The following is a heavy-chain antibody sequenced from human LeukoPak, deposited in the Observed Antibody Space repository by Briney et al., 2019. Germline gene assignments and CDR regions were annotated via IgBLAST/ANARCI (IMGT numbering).Heavy chain of an antibody. Sequence: PSETLSLTCTVSGGSISSYYWSWIRQPPGKGLEWIGYIYYSGSTNYNPSLKSRVTISVDTSKNQFSLKLSSVTAADTAMYYCAKDREGGLWGQGTLVTVSS. CDR1: GGSISSYY. J-gene: IGHJ4*02. CDR2: IYYSGST. V-gene: IGHV4-59*01. D-gene: IGHD3-16*01. CDR3: AKDREGGL.